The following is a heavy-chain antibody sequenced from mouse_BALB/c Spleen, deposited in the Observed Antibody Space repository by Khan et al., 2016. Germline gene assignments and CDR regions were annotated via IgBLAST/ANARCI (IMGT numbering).Heavy chain of an antibody. J-gene: IGHJ2*01. CDR3: ARIYGYDDYFDY. Sequence: VQLKESGPGLVKPSQSLSLTCTVTGYSITSDYAWNWIRQFPGNKLEWMGYISYSGSTSYNPSLKSRISITRDTSKNQFFLQLNSVTTEDTATYYCARIYGYDDYFDYWGQGTTLTVSS. D-gene: IGHD2-2*01. CDR1: GYSITSDYA. V-gene: IGHV3-2*02. CDR2: ISYSGST.